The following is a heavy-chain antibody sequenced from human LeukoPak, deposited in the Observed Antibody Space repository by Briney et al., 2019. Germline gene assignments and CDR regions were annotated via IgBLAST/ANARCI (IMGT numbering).Heavy chain of an antibody. D-gene: IGHD1-26*01. CDR3: TTGIVGATALADY. CDR2: IKSKTDGGTT. Sequence: GGSLRLSCVGSGFTFSNAWMSWVRQAPGKGLEWVGRIKSKTDGGTTDYAAPVKGRFTISRDDSKNTLYLQMNSLKTEDTAVYYCTTGIVGATALADYWGQGTLVTVSS. V-gene: IGHV3-15*01. J-gene: IGHJ4*02. CDR1: GFTFSNAW.